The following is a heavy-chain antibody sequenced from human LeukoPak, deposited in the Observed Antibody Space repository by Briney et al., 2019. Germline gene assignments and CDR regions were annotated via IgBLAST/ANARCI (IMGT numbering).Heavy chain of an antibody. V-gene: IGHV4-59*01. Sequence: SETLSLTCTVSGGSISSYYWSWIRQPPGAGQEWIGYIYYSGSTNYNPSLKSRVTMSADTSNNQFSLKLSSVTAADTAVYFCARVGGWEPKLHGVTFDYLGQGTLVTVSS. CDR1: GGSISSYY. CDR2: IYYSGST. J-gene: IGHJ4*02. D-gene: IGHD1-26*01. CDR3: ARVGGWEPKLHGVTFDY.